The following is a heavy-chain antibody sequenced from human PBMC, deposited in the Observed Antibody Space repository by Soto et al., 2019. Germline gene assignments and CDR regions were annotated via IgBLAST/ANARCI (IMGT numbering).Heavy chain of an antibody. J-gene: IGHJ5*02. D-gene: IGHD1-26*01. CDR2: IYYSGST. CDR1: GGSITSSSYY. CDR3: ATQEVGGSYVYTFDP. Sequence: SSETLSLTCTVSGGSITSSSYYLSWIRQPPGKGLEWIGSIYYSGSTYYNPSLKSRVTISVDTSKNQFSLKLSSVTAADTAVYYCATQEVGGSYVYTFDPWGQGTLVTVSS. V-gene: IGHV4-39*01.